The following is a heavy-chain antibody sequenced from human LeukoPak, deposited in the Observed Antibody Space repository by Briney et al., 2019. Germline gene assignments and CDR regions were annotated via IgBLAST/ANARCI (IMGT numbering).Heavy chain of an antibody. CDR3: AREMADRAFAI. V-gene: IGHV3-33*01. CDR2: IWYDGSNK. CDR1: GFTFSSYG. Sequence: GRSLRLSCAASGFTFSSYGMHWVRQAPGKGLEWVAVIWYDGSNKFYADSVKGRFIISRDNSKNTLYLQMNSLRAEDTAVYYCAREMADRAFAIWGQGTMVTVSS. J-gene: IGHJ3*02. D-gene: IGHD5-24*01.